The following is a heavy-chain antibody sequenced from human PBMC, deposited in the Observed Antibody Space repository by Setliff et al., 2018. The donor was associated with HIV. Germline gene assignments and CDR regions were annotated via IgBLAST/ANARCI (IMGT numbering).Heavy chain of an antibody. V-gene: IGHV1-69*10. Sequence: SVKVSCKASGGTPSTHAMNWVRQAPGQGLEWMGQIISILEITDYAQKFQGRLTITADEPTGTAYMELSSLSSEDTAVYYCARDQTGVAAAAFGGGSAWSDEGFDIWGQGTMVTVSS. D-gene: IGHD6-13*01. CDR1: GGTPSTHA. CDR2: IISILEIT. J-gene: IGHJ3*02. CDR3: ARDQTGVAAAAFGGGSAWSDEGFDI.